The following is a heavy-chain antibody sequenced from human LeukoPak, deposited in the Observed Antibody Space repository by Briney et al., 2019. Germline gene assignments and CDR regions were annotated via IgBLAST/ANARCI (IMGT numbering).Heavy chain of an antibody. V-gene: IGHV4-34*01. Sequence: SETLSLTGAVYGGSFSGYYWSWIRQPPGKGLEWIGEINHSGSTNYNPSLKSRVTISVDTSKNQFSLKLSSVTAADTAVYYCAREGINGSGSYSLSWGQGTLVTVSS. CDR3: AREGINGSGSYSLS. CDR2: INHSGST. D-gene: IGHD3-10*01. J-gene: IGHJ4*02. CDR1: GGSFSGYY.